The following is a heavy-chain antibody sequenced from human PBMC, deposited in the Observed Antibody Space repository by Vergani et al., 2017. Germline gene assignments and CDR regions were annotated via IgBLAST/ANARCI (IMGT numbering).Heavy chain of an antibody. D-gene: IGHD2-15*01. V-gene: IGHV4-61*02. J-gene: IGHJ3*01. CDR1: GGSISAGYYF. Sequence: QVQLQASGPGRVKPSQTLSLTCTMSGGSISAGYYFWSWLRQPAGKGLEWLGHISASGNASHSPSLRTRVSISVDTSKNQFSLTVTSVTAADTAIYFCARRSGGYYSGGKVHPLRTAFDVWGHGTVVTVSS. CDR3: ARRSGGYYSGGKVHPLRTAFDV. CDR2: ISASGNA.